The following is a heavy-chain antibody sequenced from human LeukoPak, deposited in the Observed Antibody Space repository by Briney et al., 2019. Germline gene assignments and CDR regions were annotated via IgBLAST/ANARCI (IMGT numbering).Heavy chain of an antibody. J-gene: IGHJ4*02. CDR1: GFTFSSYS. Sequence: GGSLRLSCAASGFTFSSYSMNWVRQAPGKGLEWVSSISSSSSYIYYADSVKGRFTISRDNAKNSLYLQMNSLRAEDTAVYYCARDLGITMVRGVTMDYWGQGTLVTVSS. D-gene: IGHD3-10*01. V-gene: IGHV3-21*01. CDR3: ARDLGITMVRGVTMDY. CDR2: ISSSSSYI.